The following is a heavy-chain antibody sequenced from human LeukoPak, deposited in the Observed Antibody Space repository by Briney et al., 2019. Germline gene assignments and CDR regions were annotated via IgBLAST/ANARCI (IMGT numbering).Heavy chain of an antibody. V-gene: IGHV1-46*01. Sequence: ASVKVSCKASGYTFSSYYMHWVRQAPGQGLEWMGIINPSGGRTSYAQKFQGRVTMTRDTSTSTVYMEVSSLRSEDTAVYYCASGYCSGGSCQPLYWGQGTLVTVSS. CDR3: ASGYCSGGSCQPLY. D-gene: IGHD2-15*01. CDR2: INPSGGRT. CDR1: GYTFSSYY. J-gene: IGHJ4*02.